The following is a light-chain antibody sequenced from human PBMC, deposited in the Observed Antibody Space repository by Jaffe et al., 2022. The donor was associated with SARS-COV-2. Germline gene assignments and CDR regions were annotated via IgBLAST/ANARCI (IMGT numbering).Light chain of an antibody. V-gene: IGLV1-47*01. J-gene: IGLJ2*01. CDR3: ATWDDSLNGVI. Sequence: QSVLTQPPSASGTPGQRVTISCSGSSSNIGSNYVYWYQQFPGTAPKLLIYKNNQRPSGVPDRFSGSKSGTSVSLAISGLRSDDESDYYCATWDDSLNGVIFGGGTKLTVL. CDR2: KNN. CDR1: SSNIGSNY.